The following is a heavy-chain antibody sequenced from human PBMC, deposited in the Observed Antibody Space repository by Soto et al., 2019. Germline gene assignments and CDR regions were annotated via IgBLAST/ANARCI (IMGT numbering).Heavy chain of an antibody. D-gene: IGHD2-8*02. J-gene: IGHJ3*02. V-gene: IGHV3-23*01. CDR1: GFICSSYD. Sequence: PGGSLRLSCAASGFICSSYDMSWVRQAPGKGLEWVSTILVDGRTFYVDSVKGRFTISRDNSKNTVYLRMNSLTAGDTALYYCAKATATGGGAFDICGQGTMVT. CDR2: ILVDGRT. CDR3: AKATATGGGAFDI.